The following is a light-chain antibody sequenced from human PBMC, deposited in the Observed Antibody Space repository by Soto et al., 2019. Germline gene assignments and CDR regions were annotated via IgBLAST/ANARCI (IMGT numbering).Light chain of an antibody. CDR2: DAS. J-gene: IGKJ4*01. CDR3: QQRSNWPLLT. CDR1: QSVSSSY. Sequence: EIVLTQSPGTLSLSPGERATLSCRASQSVSSSYLAWYQQKPGQAPRLLIYDASNRATGIPARFSGSGSGADFTLTISSLEPEDFAVYYCQQRSNWPLLTLGGGTKVDIK. V-gene: IGKV3D-20*02.